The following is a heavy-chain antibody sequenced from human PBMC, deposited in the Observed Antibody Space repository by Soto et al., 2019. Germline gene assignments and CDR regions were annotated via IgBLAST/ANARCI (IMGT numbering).Heavy chain of an antibody. J-gene: IGHJ4*02. V-gene: IGHV1-69*01. D-gene: IGHD2-2*01. Sequence: QVQLEQSGAEVKKPGSSVKVSCKASGGTFSSYAISWVRPAHGQGLEWMGGIIPIFGTANYAHTFQGRVTITADESTGTAYMELSSLRSEDTAVYYCARGASYYCCSTRCYSYVDYWGQGTLVTVSS. CDR2: IIPIFGTA. CDR3: ARGASYYCCSTRCYSYVDY. CDR1: GGTFSSYA.